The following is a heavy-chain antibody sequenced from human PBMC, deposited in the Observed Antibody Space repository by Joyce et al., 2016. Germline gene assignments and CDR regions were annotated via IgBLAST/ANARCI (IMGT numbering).Heavy chain of an antibody. V-gene: IGHV5-51*01. Sequence: EVQLVQSGAEVRKPGESLKISCKGSGYSFTSYWIGWVRQMPGKGLEWRGIIYPGDSETTYSPSFQGQVTISVDKSINTAYMQRSSLKASDTAMYYCARQIGYCSSTRCYSLAFDIWGQGTMVTVSS. D-gene: IGHD2-2*01. CDR3: ARQIGYCSSTRCYSLAFDI. J-gene: IGHJ3*02. CDR1: GYSFTSYW. CDR2: IYPGDSET.